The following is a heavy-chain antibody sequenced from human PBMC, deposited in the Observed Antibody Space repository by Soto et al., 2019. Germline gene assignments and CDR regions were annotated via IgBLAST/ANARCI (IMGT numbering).Heavy chain of an antibody. Sequence: EVQLLASGGGLVQPGGSLRLSCAASGFTFSVFAMSWVRQAPGEGLELVSTISGRGEYTYYADSVKGRFTISRDNAKNTLNRQMNSLRGEDTAVYYCAKDRGTGDYGVNAVDIWGQGTMVTVAS. J-gene: IGHJ3*02. CDR1: GFTFSVFA. V-gene: IGHV3-23*01. CDR3: AKDRGTGDYGVNAVDI. D-gene: IGHD4-17*01. CDR2: ISGRGEYT.